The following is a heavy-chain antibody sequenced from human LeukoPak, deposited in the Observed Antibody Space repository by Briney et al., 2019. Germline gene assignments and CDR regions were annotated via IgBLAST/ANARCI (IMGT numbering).Heavy chain of an antibody. CDR2: ISAYNGNT. CDR1: GYTFTSYG. D-gene: IGHD4-4*01. Sequence: ASVKVSCKASGYTFTSYGISWVRRAPGQGLEWMGWISAYNGNTNYAQKLQGRVTMTTDTSTSTAYMELRSLRSDDTAVYYCARGPLTTVTTFWLENAFDIWGQGTMVTVSS. CDR3: ARGPLTTVTTFWLENAFDI. V-gene: IGHV1-18*01. J-gene: IGHJ3*02.